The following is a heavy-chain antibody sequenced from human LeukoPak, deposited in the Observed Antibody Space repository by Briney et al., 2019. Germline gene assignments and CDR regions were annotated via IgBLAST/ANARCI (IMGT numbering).Heavy chain of an antibody. CDR1: GYSIITNHW. D-gene: IGHD5-24*01. V-gene: IGHV4-4*02. CDR3: ASARWDY. Sequence: SGTLSLICGVSGYSIITNHWWSWVRQPPGKGLEWIGEIYHSGSTNYNPSLMSRVTISVDKSRNQFSLNLISVTAADTAVYYCASARWDYWGQGTLVTVSS. CDR2: IYHSGST. J-gene: IGHJ4*02.